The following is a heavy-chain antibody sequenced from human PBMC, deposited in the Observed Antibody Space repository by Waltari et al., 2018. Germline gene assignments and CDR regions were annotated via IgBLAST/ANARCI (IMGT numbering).Heavy chain of an antibody. V-gene: IGHV4-39*01. J-gene: IGHJ3*01. CDR1: GASITSNRHY. CDR3: ATYIGASLGTASFDV. Sequence: QLQLHESGPGLVKPSETLSLTCHVSGASITSNRHYWGWIRQPPGQGLEWIGTMSYSGATYTGPSLKSRVTISRDTSRDQLSLKLDSVTAADTAVYYCATYIGASLGTASFDVWGQGTMVTVSS. CDR2: MSYSGAT. D-gene: IGHD5-12*01.